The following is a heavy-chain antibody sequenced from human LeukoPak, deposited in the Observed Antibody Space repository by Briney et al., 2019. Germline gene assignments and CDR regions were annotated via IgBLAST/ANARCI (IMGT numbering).Heavy chain of an antibody. CDR2: IFHSGST. V-gene: IGHV4-38-2*01. CDR3: ARARWGHFDY. CDR1: GYSISSGYY. J-gene: IGHJ4*02. D-gene: IGHD4-23*01. Sequence: SETLSLTCAVSGYSISSGYYWGWIRQPPGKGLEWIGNIFHSGSTYYNRSLRSRVTISVDTSKNQFSLKLSSVTAADTAVYYCARARWGHFDYWGQGTLVTVSS.